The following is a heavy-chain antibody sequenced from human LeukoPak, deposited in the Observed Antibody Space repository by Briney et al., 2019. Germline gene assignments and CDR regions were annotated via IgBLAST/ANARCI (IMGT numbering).Heavy chain of an antibody. D-gene: IGHD6-13*01. CDR1: GGSVGSGSYY. Sequence: SETLSLTCTVSGGSVGSGSYYWSWIRQPPGKGLEWIGYIYYSGSTNYNPSLKSRVTISVDTSKNQFSLKLSSVTAADTAVFYCARYAAGPFDYWGQGTLVTVSS. J-gene: IGHJ4*02. V-gene: IGHV4-61*01. CDR3: ARYAAGPFDY. CDR2: IYYSGST.